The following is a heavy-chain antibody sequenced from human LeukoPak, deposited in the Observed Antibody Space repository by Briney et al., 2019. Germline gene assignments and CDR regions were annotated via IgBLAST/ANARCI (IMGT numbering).Heavy chain of an antibody. V-gene: IGHV4-38-2*01. CDR1: DYSISSGNY. J-gene: IGHJ4*02. CDR2: VYHSGST. D-gene: IGHD3-22*01. CDR3: ARNDSSGYFDY. Sequence: SETLSLTCAVSDYSISSGNYWGWIRQPPGKGLEGIGSVYHSGSTHYSPSLKSRVTISVDTSKNQFSLKLRSVTAADTAVYYCARNDSSGYFDYWGQGTLVTVSS.